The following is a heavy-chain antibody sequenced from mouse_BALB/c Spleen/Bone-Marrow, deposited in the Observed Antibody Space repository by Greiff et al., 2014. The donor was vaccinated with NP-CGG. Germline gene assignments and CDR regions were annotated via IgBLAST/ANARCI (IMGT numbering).Heavy chain of an antibody. V-gene: IGHV1S81*02. CDR2: INPSNGRT. CDR3: ARWAVRRPGYFDV. CDR1: GYTFTSYR. Sequence: VQLQQSGAELVKPGASVKLSCKASGYTFTSYRMHWVKQRPGQGLEWIGEINPSNGRTNYNEKFKSKATLTVDKSSSTAYMQLSSLTSEDSAVYYCARWAVRRPGYFDVWGAGTTVTVSS. D-gene: IGHD2-14*01. J-gene: IGHJ1*01.